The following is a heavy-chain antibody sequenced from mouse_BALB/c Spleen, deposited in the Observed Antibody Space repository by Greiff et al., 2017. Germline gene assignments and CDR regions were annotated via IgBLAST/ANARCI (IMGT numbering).Heavy chain of an antibody. Sequence: EVQGVESGGGLVKPGGSLKLSCAASGFAFSSYDMSWVRQTPEKRLEWVAYISSGGGSTYYPDTVKGRFTISRDNAKNTLYLQMSSLKSEDTAMYYCARQVYYGNYGAMDYWGQGTSVTVAS. J-gene: IGHJ4*01. V-gene: IGHV5-12-1*01. D-gene: IGHD2-1*01. CDR2: ISSGGGST. CDR1: GFAFSSYD. CDR3: ARQVYYGNYGAMDY.